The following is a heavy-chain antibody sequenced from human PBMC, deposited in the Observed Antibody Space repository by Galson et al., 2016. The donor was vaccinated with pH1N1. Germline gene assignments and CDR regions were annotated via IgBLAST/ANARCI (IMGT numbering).Heavy chain of an antibody. CDR3: VHSENIVMEEAAFDIVDI. V-gene: IGHV2-5*02. CDR2: ISWDDSE. J-gene: IGHJ3*02. CDR1: GFSLSASGEA. D-gene: IGHD2-15*01. Sequence: PALVKPTQTLTLTCAFSGFSLSASGEAVGWLRHPPGKAPEWLAMISWDDSERYSQSLKDRLTISKDSTNSHVVLTMTDMDPEDTGTDYCVHSENIVMEEAAFDIVDIWGQGAAVHVSS.